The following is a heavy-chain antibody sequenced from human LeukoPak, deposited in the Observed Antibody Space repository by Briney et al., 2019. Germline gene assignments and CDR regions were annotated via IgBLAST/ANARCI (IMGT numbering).Heavy chain of an antibody. D-gene: IGHD3-16*01. CDR1: GFTFSSYG. CDR3: ATDRAWGGFDN. CDR2: IRYGGSNK. V-gene: IGHV3-30*02. J-gene: IGHJ4*02. Sequence: GGSLRLSCAASGFTFSSYGMHWVRQAPGKGLEWVAFIRYGGSNKYYADSVKGRFTISRDNAENTLYLQMNSLRLEDTAVYYCATDRAWGGFDNWGQGTLVTVSS.